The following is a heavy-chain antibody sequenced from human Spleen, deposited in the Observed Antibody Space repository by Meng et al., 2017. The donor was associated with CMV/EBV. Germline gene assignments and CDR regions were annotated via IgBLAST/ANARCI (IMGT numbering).Heavy chain of an antibody. J-gene: IGHJ5*02. CDR1: GGSISSSSYY. CDR3: ARGRSRSGTGYLGP. D-gene: IGHD3/OR15-3a*01. V-gene: IGHV4-39*07. CDR2: IYYSGST. Sequence: SETLSLTCTVSGGSISSSSYYWGWIRQPPGKGLEWIGSIYYSGSTYYNPSLKSRVTISVDTSKNQFSLKLSSVTAADTAVYYCARGRSRSGTGYLGPWGQGTLVTVSS.